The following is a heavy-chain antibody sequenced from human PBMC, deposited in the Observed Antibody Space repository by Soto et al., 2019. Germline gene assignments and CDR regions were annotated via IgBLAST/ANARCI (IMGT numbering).Heavy chain of an antibody. CDR3: AIAPYDILTGFVY. Sequence: SETLSLTCAVSGGSISSGGYSWSWIRQPPGKGLEWIGYIYHSGSTYYNPSLKSRVTISVDRSKNQFSLKLSSVTAADTAVYYCAIAPYDILTGFVYWGQGTXVTVSS. D-gene: IGHD3-9*01. CDR2: IYHSGST. CDR1: GGSISSGGYS. J-gene: IGHJ4*02. V-gene: IGHV4-30-2*01.